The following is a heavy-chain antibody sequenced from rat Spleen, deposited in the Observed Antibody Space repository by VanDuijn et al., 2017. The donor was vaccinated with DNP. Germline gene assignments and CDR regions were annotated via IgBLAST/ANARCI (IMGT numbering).Heavy chain of an antibody. Sequence: EVQLVETGGGLVQPGRSLKISCVASGFTISSNWMFWVRQAPGKGLEWIASINTDDGNTYYPDSVKGRFTISRDSAENTVYLQMNSLRSEDTATYYCANWGTTAPGVYWGQGVMVTVSS. J-gene: IGHJ2*01. V-gene: IGHV5-58*01. CDR3: ANWGTTAPGVY. D-gene: IGHD1-11*01. CDR2: INTDDGNT. CDR1: GFTISSNW.